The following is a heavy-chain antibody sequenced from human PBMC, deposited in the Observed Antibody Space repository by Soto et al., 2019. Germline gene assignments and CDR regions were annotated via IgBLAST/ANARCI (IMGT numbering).Heavy chain of an antibody. CDR1: GYTFSDYY. CDR2: INPNSGGT. CDR3: ARRSSGWSDY. D-gene: IGHD6-19*01. Sequence: ASVKVSCKASGYTFSDYYMHWVRQAPGQGLEWMGWINPNSGGTNYARKFQGRVTMTRDTSISTAYMELTSLTSDDTAMYYCARRSSGWSDYWGQGTLVTVSS. V-gene: IGHV1-2*02. J-gene: IGHJ4*02.